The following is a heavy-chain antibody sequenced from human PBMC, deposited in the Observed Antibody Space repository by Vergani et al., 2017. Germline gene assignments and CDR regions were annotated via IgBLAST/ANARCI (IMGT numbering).Heavy chain of an antibody. J-gene: IGHJ4*02. CDR3: ARAPRGDANDY. CDR2: IYTSGST. Sequence: QVQLQESGPGLVKPSQTLSLTCTVSGGSISSGSYYWSWIRQPAGKGLEWIGRIYTSGSTNYNPSLKSRVTISVDTSKNQFSLKLSSVTAADTAVYYCARAPRGDANDYWGQGTLVTVSS. CDR1: GGSISSGSYY. V-gene: IGHV4-61*02.